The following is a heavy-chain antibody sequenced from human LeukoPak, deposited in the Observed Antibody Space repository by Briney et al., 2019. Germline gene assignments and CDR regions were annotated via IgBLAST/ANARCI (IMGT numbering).Heavy chain of an antibody. CDR1: GYNFNSYG. V-gene: IGHV1-18*01. CDR3: ARDLARGYSYGYNAFDI. D-gene: IGHD5-18*01. J-gene: IGHJ3*02. Sequence: ASVKVSCKASGYNFNSYGIGWVRQAPRQGLEWMGWITAGNGNTNYAQKVQGRVTMTTDTSTSTVYMELRSLRSDDTAVYFCARDLARGYSYGYNAFDIWGQGTMVTVSS. CDR2: ITAGNGNT.